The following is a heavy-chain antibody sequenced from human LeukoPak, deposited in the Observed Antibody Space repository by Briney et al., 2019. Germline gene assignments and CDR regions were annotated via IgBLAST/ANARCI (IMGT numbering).Heavy chain of an antibody. V-gene: IGHV3-43*02. D-gene: IGHD6-19*01. Sequence: GGSLRLSCAAPAFTFGDDAMHWVRQAPGKGLEWVSLISGDGGSTYYADSVKGRFTISRDNSKNSLYLKMDSMRTEDTALYYCAKLSSSGWSYYYYYMDVWGKGTTVTV. CDR3: AKLSSSGWSYYYYYMDV. CDR2: ISGDGGST. J-gene: IGHJ6*03. CDR1: AFTFGDDA.